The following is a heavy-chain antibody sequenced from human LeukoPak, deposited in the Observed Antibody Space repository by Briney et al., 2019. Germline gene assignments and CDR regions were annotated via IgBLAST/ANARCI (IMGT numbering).Heavy chain of an antibody. CDR1: GSTFTGYF. J-gene: IGHJ4*02. D-gene: IGHD3-16*01. CDR3: ARVWDLRERPFDY. Sequence: ASVRVSCKASGSTFTGYFIPWVRQAPGQGLEWMGWINPNSGDTNYAQKFQGRVSMTRDTSTRTAYLEVSSLRSDDTAVYYCARVWDLRERPFDYWGQGTLVTVSS. V-gene: IGHV1-2*02. CDR2: INPNSGDT.